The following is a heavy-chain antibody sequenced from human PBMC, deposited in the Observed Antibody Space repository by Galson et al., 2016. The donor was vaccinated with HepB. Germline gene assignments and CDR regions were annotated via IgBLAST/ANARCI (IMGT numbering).Heavy chain of an antibody. CDR1: GDSISSGSYY. V-gene: IGHV4-61*09. Sequence: TLSLTCSVSGDSISSGSYYWTWIRHPAGKGLEWIGHFHTRGSTNYSPSLKSRVTISVDTPRNEFSLKLRSVTAADTAVYYCSRGSGIALDDWGQGALVTVSS. D-gene: IGHD6-13*01. J-gene: IGHJ4*02. CDR3: SRGSGIALDD. CDR2: FHTRGST.